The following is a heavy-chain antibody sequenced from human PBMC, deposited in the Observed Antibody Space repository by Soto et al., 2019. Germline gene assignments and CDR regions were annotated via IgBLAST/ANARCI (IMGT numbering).Heavy chain of an antibody. J-gene: IGHJ4*02. Sequence: GSLRLSCAASGFTFSTHSMHWVRHVPGKGLGWVSSISTSSSYIDYADSVKGRFTISRDNAKNSLLLQMSSLRADDTAVYYCENSIVMHGTHYFDTWGQGAQVTVSS. V-gene: IGHV3-21*01. D-gene: IGHD1-26*01. CDR1: GFTFSTHS. CDR2: ISTSSSYI. CDR3: ENSIVMHGTHYFDT.